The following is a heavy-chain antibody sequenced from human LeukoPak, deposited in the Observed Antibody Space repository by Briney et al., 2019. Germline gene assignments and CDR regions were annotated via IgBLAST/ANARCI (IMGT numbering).Heavy chain of an antibody. CDR1: GYTLTELS. CDR3: ARDKYSSGWYERNAFDI. CDR2: FDPEDGET. D-gene: IGHD6-19*01. J-gene: IGHJ3*02. Sequence: ASVKVSCKVSGYTLTELSMHWVRQAPGKGLEWMGGFDPEDGETIYAQKFQGRVTMTEDTSTDTAYMELRSLRPDDTAVYYCARDKYSSGWYERNAFDIWGQGTMVTVSS. V-gene: IGHV1-24*01.